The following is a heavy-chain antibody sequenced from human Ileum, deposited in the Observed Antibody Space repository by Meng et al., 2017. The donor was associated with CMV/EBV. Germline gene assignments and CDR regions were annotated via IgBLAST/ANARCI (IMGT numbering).Heavy chain of an antibody. CDR2: FSTSSSYI. CDR1: GFTFSSYS. CDR3: ARDQGKSGSYYIDS. Sequence: GESLKISCAASGFTFSSYSMTWVRQAPGKGLEWVSSFSTSSSYIFYADSVKGRFTISRDNAKNSLYLQMNSLRAEDTAVYYCARDQGKSGSYYIDSWGQGTLVTVSS. D-gene: IGHD1-26*01. V-gene: IGHV3-21*01. J-gene: IGHJ4*02.